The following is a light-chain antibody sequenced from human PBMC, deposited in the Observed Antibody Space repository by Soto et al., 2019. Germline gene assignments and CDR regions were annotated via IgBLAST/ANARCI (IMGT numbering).Light chain of an antibody. CDR2: DAS. CDR3: QQYNTYSPERT. V-gene: IGKV1-5*01. CDR1: QSIGRW. Sequence: DLQMTQSPSTLSAFVGDRVTITCRASQSIGRWLAWYQQKPGKAPKLLIYDASSLESGVPSRFSGSGSWKEFTRTISSLQPDEFATYYCQQYNTYSPERTFGQGTKVDIK. J-gene: IGKJ1*01.